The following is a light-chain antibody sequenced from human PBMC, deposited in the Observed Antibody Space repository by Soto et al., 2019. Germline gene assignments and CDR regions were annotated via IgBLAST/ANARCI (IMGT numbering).Light chain of an antibody. CDR2: DVS. J-gene: IGLJ1*01. CDR1: SSDVGGYNY. V-gene: IGLV2-11*01. CDR3: CSYAGSPRYV. Sequence: QSALTQPRSVSGSPGQSVTISCTGTSSDVGGYNYVSWYQQHPGKAPKVMIYDVSERPSGVPDRFSGSKSCNTASLTISGLQAEDEADYYCCSYAGSPRYVFGTGTNVTVL.